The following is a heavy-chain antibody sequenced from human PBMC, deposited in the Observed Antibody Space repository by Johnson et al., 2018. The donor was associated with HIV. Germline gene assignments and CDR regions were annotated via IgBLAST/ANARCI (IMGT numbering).Heavy chain of an antibody. CDR1: GFTFSDSY. J-gene: IGHJ3*02. CDR2: ISSSGSTI. V-gene: IGHV3-11*04. D-gene: IGHD6-13*01. Sequence: HVQLVESGGGLVKPGGSLRLSCGASGFTFSDSYMNWIRQAPGKGLEWVSYISSSGSTIYYADSVKGRFTISRDNAKNSLYLQMNSLRAEDTAVYYCAREIIAAADDIWGQGTMVTVSS. CDR3: AREIIAAADDI.